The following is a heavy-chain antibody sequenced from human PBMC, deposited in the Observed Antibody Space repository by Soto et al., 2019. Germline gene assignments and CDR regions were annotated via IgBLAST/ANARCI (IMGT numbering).Heavy chain of an antibody. Sequence: QVNLVQSGGGLVQPGRSLRLSCAASGFTFRNSGMEWIRQAPGNGLEWVARIWYDGSSQYYADSVKGRFTISRDNSKKTLYMEMNSVRVEDTAVYYCARDMDSNYDGMDVWGQGTKVNVSS. J-gene: IGHJ6*02. CDR2: IWYDGSSQ. D-gene: IGHD4-4*01. CDR1: GFTFRNSG. CDR3: ARDMDSNYDGMDV. V-gene: IGHV3-33*01.